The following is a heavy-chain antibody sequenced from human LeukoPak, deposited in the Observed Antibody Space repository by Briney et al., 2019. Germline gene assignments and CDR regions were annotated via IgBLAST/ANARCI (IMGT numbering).Heavy chain of an antibody. D-gene: IGHD2-21*02. Sequence: GGSLRLSCAASGFTFDDYAMHWVRQAPGKGLEWVSLISGDGGSTYYADSVKGRFTISRDNSKNSLYLQMNSLRTEDTALYYCHIVVVTAIPDAFDIWGQGAMVTVSS. CDR3: HIVVVTAIPDAFDI. V-gene: IGHV3-43*02. CDR2: ISGDGGST. CDR1: GFTFDDYA. J-gene: IGHJ3*02.